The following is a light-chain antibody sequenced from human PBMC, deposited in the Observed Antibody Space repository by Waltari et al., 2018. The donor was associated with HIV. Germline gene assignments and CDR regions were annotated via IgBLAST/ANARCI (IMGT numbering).Light chain of an antibody. J-gene: IGLJ3*02. CDR1: SSDVGSYNL. CDR3: CSYAGSRTHWV. Sequence: QSALTQPASVSGSPGQSITISCTGSSSDVGSYNLVSWYQHPPGKAPKLMIYEVYHRPSGVSNRFSGSKSGDTAFLTISGLQAEDEAAYYCCSYAGSRTHWVFGGGTKLTVL. V-gene: IGLV2-23*02. CDR2: EVY.